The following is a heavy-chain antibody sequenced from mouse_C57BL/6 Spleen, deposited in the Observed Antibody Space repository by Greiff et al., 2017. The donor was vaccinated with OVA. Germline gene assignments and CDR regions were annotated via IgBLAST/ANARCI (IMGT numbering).Heavy chain of an antibody. CDR1: GYSITSGYY. V-gene: IGHV3-6*01. D-gene: IGHD1-1*01. CDR3: ARRVSTTVVAAWYFDG. J-gene: IGHJ1*03. Sequence: DVQLQESGPGLVKPSQSLSLTCSVTGYSITSGYYWNWIRQFPGNKLEWMGYISYDGSNNYNPSLKNRISITRDTSKNQFFLKLNSVTTEDTATYYCARRVSTTVVAAWYFDGWGTGTTVTVSS. CDR2: ISYDGSN.